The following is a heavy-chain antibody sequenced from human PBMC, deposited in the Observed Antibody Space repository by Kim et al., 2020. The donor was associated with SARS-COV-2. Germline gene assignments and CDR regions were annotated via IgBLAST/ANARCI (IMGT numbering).Heavy chain of an antibody. CDR2: ISSSGSTI. CDR3: ARQLFYGSGSYYHTTFNWFDP. J-gene: IGHJ5*02. Sequence: GGSLRLSCAASGFTFSSYEMNWVRQAPGKGLEWVSYISSSGSTIYYADSVKGRFTISRDNAKNSLYLQMNSLRAEDTAVYYCARQLFYGSGSYYHTTFNWFDPWGQGTLVTVSS. V-gene: IGHV3-48*03. CDR1: GFTFSSYE. D-gene: IGHD3-10*01.